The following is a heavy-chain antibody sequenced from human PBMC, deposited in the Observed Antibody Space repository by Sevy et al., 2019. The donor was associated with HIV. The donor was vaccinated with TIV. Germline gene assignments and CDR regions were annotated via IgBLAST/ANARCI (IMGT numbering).Heavy chain of an antibody. Sequence: SETLSLTCTVSGGSITSLYWNWIRQPPGKGLEWIANIYYNGHINYNPSLKSRVTLSLDTSKNQFSLRLSSVTAADTAMYYCAGESAWGRGYSGGQGTLVTVSS. D-gene: IGHD3-16*01. J-gene: IGHJ5*01. V-gene: IGHV4-59*08. CDR3: AGESAWGRGYS. CDR1: GGSITSLY. CDR2: IYYNGHI.